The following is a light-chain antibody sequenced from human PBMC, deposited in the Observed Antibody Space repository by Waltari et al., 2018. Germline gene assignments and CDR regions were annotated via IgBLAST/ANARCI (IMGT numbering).Light chain of an antibody. CDR3: QQYNNWPPLT. CDR1: QSISRN. CDR2: EAS. Sequence: EIVMTQSPATLSVSPGERAPLSCRASQSISRNLTWYQQKPGKAPRPLIYEASTRATAIPARFSGSGSGTDFTLTISSLQSEDFALYYCQQYNNWPPLTFGGGTKVEIK. J-gene: IGKJ4*01. V-gene: IGKV3-15*01.